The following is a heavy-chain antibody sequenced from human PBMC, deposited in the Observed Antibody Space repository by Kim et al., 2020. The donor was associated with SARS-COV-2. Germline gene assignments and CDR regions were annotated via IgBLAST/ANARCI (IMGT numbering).Heavy chain of an antibody. CDR1: GFTFGDYA. CDR3: TSSYDFWSGRFFDY. J-gene: IGHJ4*02. V-gene: IGHV3-49*04. CDR2: IRSKAYGGTT. D-gene: IGHD3-3*01. Sequence: GGSLRLSCTASGFTFGDYAMSWVRQAPGKGLEWVGFIRSKAYGGTTEYAASVKGRFTISRDDSKSIAYLQMNSLKTEDTAVYYCTSSYDFWSGRFFDYWGQGTMVTVSS.